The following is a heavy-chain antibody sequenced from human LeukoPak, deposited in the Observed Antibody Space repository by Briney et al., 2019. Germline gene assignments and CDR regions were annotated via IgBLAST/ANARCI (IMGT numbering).Heavy chain of an antibody. V-gene: IGHV4-4*07. CDR2: ISCSGVI. CDR1: GGPITTYY. CDR3: ARDSGTTGEVKFDP. J-gene: IGHJ5*02. Sequence: SETLSLTCTVSGGPITTYYLSWIRQSAGMGLEWIGRISCSGVITYNPSLKSRVILSLDTSNNHFSLKLISVTAADTAVYYCARDSGTTGEVKFDPWGQGMLVTVSS. D-gene: IGHD3-10*01.